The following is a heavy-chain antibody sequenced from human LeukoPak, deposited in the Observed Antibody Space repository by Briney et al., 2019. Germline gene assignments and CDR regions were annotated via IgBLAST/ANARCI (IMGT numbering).Heavy chain of an antibody. CDR1: GDSISDYY. D-gene: IGHD2-15*01. V-gene: IGHV4-4*07. Sequence: SETLSLTCTVSGDSISDYYWTWIRQPAGKGLEWIGRIISSGYTNYNPSLTSRLAMSLDTSKNQISLRLNSVTAADTAVYYCARDLAVVVYYYYMDVWGKGSSVTVSS. CDR3: ARDLAVVVYYYYMDV. J-gene: IGHJ6*03. CDR2: IISSGYT.